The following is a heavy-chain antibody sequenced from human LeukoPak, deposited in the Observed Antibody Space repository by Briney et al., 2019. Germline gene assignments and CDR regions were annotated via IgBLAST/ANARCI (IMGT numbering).Heavy chain of an antibody. J-gene: IGHJ3*02. Sequence: PGGSLRLSCTVSGLPFSNHWMTCVREAPGKGLERVANINQDGSEKYYVDSVKGRFSISRDNAKSSLYLQMNSLRVEDTAMYFCAREGYGDYHIWGQGTIVTVSS. CDR3: AREGYGDYHI. D-gene: IGHD4-17*01. CDR1: GLPFSNHW. V-gene: IGHV3-7*01. CDR2: INQDGSEK.